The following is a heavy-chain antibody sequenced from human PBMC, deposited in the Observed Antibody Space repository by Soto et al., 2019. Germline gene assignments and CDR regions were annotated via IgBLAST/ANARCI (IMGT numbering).Heavy chain of an antibody. CDR3: ARRAPGNTGTDSYYYYMDV. CDR2: ISSSGSIT. D-gene: IGHD1-1*01. CDR1: GFTFNMYM. V-gene: IGHV3-48*01. J-gene: IGHJ6*03. Sequence: EVQLVESGGGLVQPGGSLRLSCAASGFTFNMYMMTWVRQAPGKGPEWVSYISSSGSITYYADSVRGRFTISRDNAKNSLYLQMDGLRAEDTAVYYWARRAPGNTGTDSYYYYMDVWGKGTTVTVSS.